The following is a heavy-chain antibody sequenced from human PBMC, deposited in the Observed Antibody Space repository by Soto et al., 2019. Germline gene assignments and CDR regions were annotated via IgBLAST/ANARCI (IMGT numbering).Heavy chain of an antibody. J-gene: IGHJ5*02. D-gene: IGHD3-22*01. CDR2: INPNSGGT. CDR1: GYTFTGYY. Sequence: ASVKVSSKASGYTFTGYYMHWVRQAPGQGLEWMGWINPNSGGTNYAQKFQGWVTMTRDTSISTAYMELSRLRSDDTAVYYCARGDYYDSRGILSIWFDPWGQGTLVTVSS. CDR3: ARGDYYDSRGILSIWFDP. V-gene: IGHV1-2*04.